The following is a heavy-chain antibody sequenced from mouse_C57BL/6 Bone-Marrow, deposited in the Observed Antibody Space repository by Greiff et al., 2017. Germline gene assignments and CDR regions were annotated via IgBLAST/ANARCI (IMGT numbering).Heavy chain of an antibody. CDR3: ARSGGDSSGLQAMDY. CDR1: GYTFTSYW. Sequence: VQLQQPGTELVKPGASVKLSCKASGYTFTSYWMHWVKQRPGQGLEWIGNINPSNGGTNYNEKFKSKATLTVDKSSSTAYMQLSSLTSEDSAVYYGARSGGDSSGLQAMDYWGQGTSVTVSS. CDR2: INPSNGGT. J-gene: IGHJ4*01. D-gene: IGHD3-2*02. V-gene: IGHV1-53*01.